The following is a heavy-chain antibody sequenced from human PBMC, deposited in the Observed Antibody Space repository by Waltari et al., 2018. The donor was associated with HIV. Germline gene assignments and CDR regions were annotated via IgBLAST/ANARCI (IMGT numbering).Heavy chain of an antibody. J-gene: IGHJ4*02. CDR3: TRDSGNDHWGY. Sequence: EVQLVESGGGLVQPGGSLRPSCAASGFAFSTYWMIWVRQAPGKGLEWVANIKEDGSEKYLVDSVKGRFTISRDNSKNLLYLEMNSLRAEDTAVYYCTRDSGNDHWGYWGQGTLVTVSS. V-gene: IGHV3-7*03. CDR1: GFAFSTYW. CDR2: IKEDGSEK. D-gene: IGHD5-12*01.